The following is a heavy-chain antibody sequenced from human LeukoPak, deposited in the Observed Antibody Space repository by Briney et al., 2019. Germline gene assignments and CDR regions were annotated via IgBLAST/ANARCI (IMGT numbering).Heavy chain of an antibody. CDR2: ISYDGSNK. Sequence: PGGSLRLSCAASGFTFSSYGMHWVRQAPGKGLEWVAVISYDGSNKYYADSVKGRFTISRDNSKNTLYLQMNSLRAEDTAVYYCAKDWIRGTVTGWFDPWGQGTLVTVSS. V-gene: IGHV3-30*18. D-gene: IGHD4-17*01. CDR3: AKDWIRGTVTGWFDP. J-gene: IGHJ5*02. CDR1: GFTFSSYG.